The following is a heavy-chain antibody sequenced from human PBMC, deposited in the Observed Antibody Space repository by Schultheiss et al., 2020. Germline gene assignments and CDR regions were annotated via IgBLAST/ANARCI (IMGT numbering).Heavy chain of an antibody. D-gene: IGHD3-16*02. CDR2: IYSDGST. J-gene: IGHJ1*01. Sequence: GESLKISCAASGFTFSSYSMSWVRQAPGKGLAWVSVIYSDGSTYYADSVKGRFTISRDNSKNSLYLQMNSLRAEDTSVYYCARANYDFVWGNYRFEYFHHWGQGTLVTVSS. CDR3: ARANYDFVWGNYRFEYFHH. CDR1: GFTFSSYS. V-gene: IGHV3-66*01.